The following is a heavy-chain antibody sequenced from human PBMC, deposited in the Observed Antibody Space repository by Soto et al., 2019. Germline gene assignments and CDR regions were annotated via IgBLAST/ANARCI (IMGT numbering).Heavy chain of an antibody. CDR2: ISAYNGNT. Sequence: ASVNVSCKASGYTFTSYGISWVRQAPGQGLEWMGWISAYNGNTNYAQKLQGRVTMTTDTSTSTAYMELRSLRSDDTAVYHCARDYGFGELFDPWGQGTLVTVSS. CDR3: ARDYGFGELFDP. D-gene: IGHD3-10*01. V-gene: IGHV1-18*01. J-gene: IGHJ5*02. CDR1: GYTFTSYG.